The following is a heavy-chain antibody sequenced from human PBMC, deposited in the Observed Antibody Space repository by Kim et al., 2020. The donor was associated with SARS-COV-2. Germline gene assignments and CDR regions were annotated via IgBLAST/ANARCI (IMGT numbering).Heavy chain of an antibody. V-gene: IGHV1-69*13. D-gene: IGHD2-2*01. J-gene: IGHJ4*02. CDR2: IIPIFGTA. CDR3: ARGLGGYCSSTSCYGGNDY. CDR1: GGTFSSYA. Sequence: SVKVSCKASGGTFSSYAISWVRQAPGQGLEWMGGIIPIFGTANYAQKFQGRVTITADESTSTAYMELSSLRSEDTAVYYCARGLGGYCSSTSCYGGNDYWGQGTLVTVSS.